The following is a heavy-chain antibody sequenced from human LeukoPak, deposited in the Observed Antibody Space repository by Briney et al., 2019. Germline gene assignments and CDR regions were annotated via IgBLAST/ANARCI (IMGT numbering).Heavy chain of an antibody. CDR2: MNPNSGNT. J-gene: IGHJ4*02. V-gene: IGHV1-8*03. CDR1: GYTFTSYD. Sequence: GASVKVSCKASGYTFTSYDINWVRQATGQGLEWMGWMNPNSGNTGYAQKFQGRVTITRSTSISTAYMELSSLRSEDTAVYYCARGWGYIVGATSFDYWGPGTLVTVSS. D-gene: IGHD1-26*01. CDR3: ARGWGYIVGATSFDY.